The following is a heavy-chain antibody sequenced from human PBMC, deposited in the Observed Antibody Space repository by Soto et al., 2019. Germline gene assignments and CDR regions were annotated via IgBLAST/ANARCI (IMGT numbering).Heavy chain of an antibody. V-gene: IGHV4-39*01. Sequence: PAETLSLTCIVSGESIISSSYYWVGIRQPPGKGLEWIGSIYYSGRTYYNPSFKSRVTISIDTSKNQFSLKLSSVTATDTAVYYCARQRTTVVTQAYFDHWGQGALVTVSS. J-gene: IGHJ4*02. CDR2: IYYSGRT. CDR1: GESIISSSYY. CDR3: ARQRTTVVTQAYFDH. D-gene: IGHD2-21*02.